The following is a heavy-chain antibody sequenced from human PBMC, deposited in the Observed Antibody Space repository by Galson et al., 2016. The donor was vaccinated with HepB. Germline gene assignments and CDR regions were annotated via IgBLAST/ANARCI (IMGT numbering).Heavy chain of an antibody. V-gene: IGHV3-23*01. Sequence: FLRHSCAVSGFTFSRYAMSWFRQAPGKGLEWVSGISGSGGRTNYADSVKGRLNISRDSAKNTVYLQMNSLRADDTAVYYCAKGGDAWYYSGMDVWGQGTTVTVSS. CDR3: AKGGDAWYYSGMDV. CDR2: ISGSGGRT. J-gene: IGHJ6*02. D-gene: IGHD3-16*01. CDR1: GFTFSRYA.